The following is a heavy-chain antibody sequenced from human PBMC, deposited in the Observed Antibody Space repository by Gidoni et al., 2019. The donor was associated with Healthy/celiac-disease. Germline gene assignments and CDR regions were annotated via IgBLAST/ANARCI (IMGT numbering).Heavy chain of an antibody. CDR3: ARDRGIALGMDV. J-gene: IGHJ6*02. CDR2: IYYSGST. CDR1: GGSISSYY. Sequence: QVQLQESGPGLVKPSETLSLTCTVSGGSISSYYWSWIRQPPGKGLEWIGYIYYSGSTNYNPSLKSRVTISVDTSKNQFSLKLSSVTAADTAVYYCARDRGIALGMDVWGQGTTVTVSS. V-gene: IGHV4-59*01. D-gene: IGHD6-13*01.